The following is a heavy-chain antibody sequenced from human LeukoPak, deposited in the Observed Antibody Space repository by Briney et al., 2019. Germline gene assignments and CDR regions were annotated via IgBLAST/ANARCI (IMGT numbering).Heavy chain of an antibody. CDR1: GYTFTSYG. Sequence: ASVKVSCKAYGYTFTSYGISWVRQAPGQGLEWMGGIIPIFGTANYAQKFQGRVTITADESTSTAYMELSSLRSEDTAVYYCARGGYCSSTSCWLDPWGQGTLVTVSS. CDR2: IIPIFGTA. V-gene: IGHV1-69*13. D-gene: IGHD2-2*01. CDR3: ARGGYCSSTSCWLDP. J-gene: IGHJ5*02.